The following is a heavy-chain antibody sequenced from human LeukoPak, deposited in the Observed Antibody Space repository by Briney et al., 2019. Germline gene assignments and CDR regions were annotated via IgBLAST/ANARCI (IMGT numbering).Heavy chain of an antibody. D-gene: IGHD6-13*01. V-gene: IGHV3-23*01. CDR3: AKLVPSYSSSWYNY. CDR1: GFTFSDYY. CDR2: ISGSGGST. J-gene: IGHJ4*02. Sequence: GGSLRLSCAASGFTFSDYYMSWIRQAPGKGLEWVSAISGSGGSTYYADSVKGRFTISRDNSKNTLYLQMDSLRAEDTAVYYCAKLVPSYSSSWYNYWGQGTLVTVSS.